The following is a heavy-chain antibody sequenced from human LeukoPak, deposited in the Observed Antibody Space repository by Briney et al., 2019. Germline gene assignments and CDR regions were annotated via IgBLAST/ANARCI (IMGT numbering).Heavy chain of an antibody. J-gene: IGHJ6*02. CDR1: GFTFSRYG. Sequence: GGSLRLSCAASGFTFSRYGMQWVRQAPGKGLEWLAVIWYDGSKKYYADSVKGRFTISRDNSKNTSSLQMNSLRTEDTALYYCARAPIYYSSYKYYYGMDVWGQGTTVTVSS. CDR2: IWYDGSKK. V-gene: IGHV3-33*01. D-gene: IGHD6-13*01. CDR3: ARAPIYYSSYKYYYGMDV.